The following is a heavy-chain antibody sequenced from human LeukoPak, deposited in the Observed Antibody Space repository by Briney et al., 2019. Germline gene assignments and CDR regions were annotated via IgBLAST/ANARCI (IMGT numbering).Heavy chain of an antibody. V-gene: IGHV1-3*01. J-gene: IGHJ4*02. Sequence: ASVKVSCKASGYTFTSYAMHWVRQAPGQRLEWMGWINAGNGNTNYAQKLQGRVTMTTDTSTSTAYMELRSLRSDDTAVYYCFLREMAIPFDYWGQGTLVTVSS. D-gene: IGHD5-24*01. CDR1: GYTFTSYA. CDR3: FLREMAIPFDY. CDR2: INAGNGNT.